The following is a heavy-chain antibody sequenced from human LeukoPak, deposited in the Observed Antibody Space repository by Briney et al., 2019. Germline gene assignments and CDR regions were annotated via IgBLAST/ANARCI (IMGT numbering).Heavy chain of an antibody. CDR1: GYVFTNYY. D-gene: IGHD4-23*01. Sequence: GASVKVSCQASGYVFTNYYMHWVRQAPGLGPEWIGIISPSDGSTDYAPKFQGRVTMTRDMSTSTFYMEMSSLRSEDTAVYSCARGDSDYGGNTPDYWGQGTLVTVSS. CDR3: ARGDSDYGGNTPDY. V-gene: IGHV1-46*01. J-gene: IGHJ4*02. CDR2: ISPSDGST.